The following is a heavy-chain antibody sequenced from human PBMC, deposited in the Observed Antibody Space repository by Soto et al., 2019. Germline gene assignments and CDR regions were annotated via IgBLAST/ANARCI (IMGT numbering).Heavy chain of an antibody. CDR2: IYWNDDK. V-gene: IGHV2-5*01. CDR3: AHATNDGYNVFFHFDY. CDR1: GFSLSTSGVG. Sequence: GSGPTLVNPTQTLTLTCTFSGFSLSTSGVGVGWIRQPPGKALEWLALIYWNDDKRYSPSLKSRLTITKDTSKNQVVLTMTNMDPVDTATYYCAHATNDGYNVFFHFDYWGQGTLVTVSS. J-gene: IGHJ4*02. D-gene: IGHD5-12*01.